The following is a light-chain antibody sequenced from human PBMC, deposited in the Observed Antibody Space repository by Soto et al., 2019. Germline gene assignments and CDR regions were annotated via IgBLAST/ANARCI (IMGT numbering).Light chain of an antibody. CDR3: QQSYSTLTIT. CDR2: AAS. Sequence: DIQMTQSASSLSASVGDRVTITCLASQSISSYLNWYQQKPGKAPKLLIYAASSLQSGVPSRFSDSGSGTDFTLTISSLQPEDFATYYCQQSYSTLTITFGQGTRLEI. CDR1: QSISSY. V-gene: IGKV1-39*01. J-gene: IGKJ5*01.